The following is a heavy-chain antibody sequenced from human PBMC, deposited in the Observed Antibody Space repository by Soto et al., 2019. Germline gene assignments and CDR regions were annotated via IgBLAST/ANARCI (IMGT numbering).Heavy chain of an antibody. CDR3: AREGSLLDYYDSSGYYHHLNY. CDR1: GFTFSRYT. J-gene: IGHJ4*02. V-gene: IGHV3-48*02. CDR2: ISSSSSTI. D-gene: IGHD3-22*01. Sequence: GGSLRLSCAASGFTFSRYTMNWVRQAPGKGLEWVSYISSSSSTIYYADSVKGRFTISRDNAKNSLYLQMNSLRDEDTAVYYCAREGSLLDYYDSSGYYHHLNYWGQGTLVTVSS.